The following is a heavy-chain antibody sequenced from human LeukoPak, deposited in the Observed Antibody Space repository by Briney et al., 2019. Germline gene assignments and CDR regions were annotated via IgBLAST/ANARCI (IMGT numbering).Heavy chain of an antibody. CDR3: AKLKWLTTGNFDY. J-gene: IGHJ4*02. CDR2: LTGGGGVT. CDR1: GFTFSSNA. Sequence: GGSLRLSCAASGFTFSSNAMSWVRQAPGKGLEWVSALTGGGGVTHYADSVKGRFTISRDNSKNTLYLQMTSLRAEDTAVYYCAKLKWLTTGNFDYWGQGTLVTVSS. D-gene: IGHD5-12*01. V-gene: IGHV3-23*01.